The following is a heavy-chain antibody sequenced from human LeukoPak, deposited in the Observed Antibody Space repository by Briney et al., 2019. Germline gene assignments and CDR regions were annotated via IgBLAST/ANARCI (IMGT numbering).Heavy chain of an antibody. CDR2: ISYDGSNK. Sequence: GGSLRLSCAASGFTFSSYGMHWVRQAPGKGLEWVAVISYDGSNKYYADSVKGRFTISRDNSKNTLYLQMNSLRAEDTALYYCAKGSMTYGFDYWGQGTLVTVSS. CDR3: AKGSMTYGFDY. J-gene: IGHJ4*02. D-gene: IGHD2-21*02. V-gene: IGHV3-30*18. CDR1: GFTFSSYG.